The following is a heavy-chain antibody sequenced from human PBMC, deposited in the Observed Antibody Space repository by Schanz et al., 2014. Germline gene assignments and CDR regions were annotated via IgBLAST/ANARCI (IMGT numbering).Heavy chain of an antibody. D-gene: IGHD1-26*01. CDR3: ARDHTTESYYSAGPPIDY. Sequence: QVQLVDSGGGLVQPGGSLRLSCAASGFPFSDYFMAWIRQPPGRGLEWVSYIGNGGVTIYYADSVKGRFTISRDNSKNTLYLQMNSLRAEDTAVYYCARDHTTESYYSAGPPIDYWGQGTLLTVSS. V-gene: IGHV3-11*04. CDR1: GFPFSDYF. J-gene: IGHJ4*02. CDR2: IGNGGVTI.